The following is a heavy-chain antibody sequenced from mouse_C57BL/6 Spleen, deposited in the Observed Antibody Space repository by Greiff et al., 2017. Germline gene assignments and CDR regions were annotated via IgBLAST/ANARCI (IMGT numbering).Heavy chain of an antibody. CDR3: ARAYGSSSYAMDY. Sequence: EVQVVESGGGLVKPGGSLKLSCAASGFTFSSSAMSWVRQTPEKRLEWVATISDGGSYTYYPDNVKGRFTISRDNAKNNLYLQMSHLKSEDTAMYYCARAYGSSSYAMDYWGQGTSVTVSS. V-gene: IGHV5-4*01. CDR1: GFTFSSSA. CDR2: ISDGGSYT. D-gene: IGHD1-1*01. J-gene: IGHJ4*01.